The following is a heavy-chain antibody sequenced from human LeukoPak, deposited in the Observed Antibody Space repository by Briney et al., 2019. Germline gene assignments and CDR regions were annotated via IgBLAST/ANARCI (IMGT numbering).Heavy chain of an antibody. CDR3: AYGTAFDY. J-gene: IGHJ4*02. V-gene: IGHV3-23*01. Sequence: ETLSLTCIVSGDSISSNSYYWGWIRQPPGKGLEWVSTISGSGGSTYYADSVKGRFTISRDNSKNTLYLQMNSLRAEDTAVYYCAYGTAFDYWGQGTLVTVSS. D-gene: IGHD1-1*01. CDR1: GDSISSNSYY. CDR2: ISGSGGST.